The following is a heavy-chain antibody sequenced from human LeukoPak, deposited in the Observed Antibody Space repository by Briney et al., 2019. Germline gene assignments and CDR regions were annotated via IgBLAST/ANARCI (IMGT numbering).Heavy chain of an antibody. CDR1: VFTFNNYA. D-gene: IGHD3-22*01. CDR3: AKDRPNYYESNGHYYRLNGDY. J-gene: IGHJ4*02. V-gene: IGHV3-23*01. CDR2: ISSSGDIT. Sequence: PGGSLRLSCAASVFTFNNYAMSWVRQAPGKGLEWVSAISSSGDITFYADSVKGRFTISRDNSRYTPYLQMNSLRAEDAAVYYCAKDRPNYYESNGHYYRLNGDYWGQGTLVTVSS.